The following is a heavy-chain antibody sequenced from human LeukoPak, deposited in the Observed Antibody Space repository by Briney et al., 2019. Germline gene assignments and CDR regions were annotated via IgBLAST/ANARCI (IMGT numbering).Heavy chain of an antibody. V-gene: IGHV4-38-2*02. CDR3: ARLVDTPVIRGYYFDP. CDR1: GYSISSGYY. Sequence: SETLSLTCTVSGYSISSGYYCGWIRQPPGKGLEWIGSIYHSGSTYYNPSLKSRVTISVDTSKNQFSLTLTSVTAADTAVYYCARLVDTPVIRGYYFDPWGQGTLVTVSS. D-gene: IGHD3-22*01. CDR2: IYHSGST. J-gene: IGHJ5*02.